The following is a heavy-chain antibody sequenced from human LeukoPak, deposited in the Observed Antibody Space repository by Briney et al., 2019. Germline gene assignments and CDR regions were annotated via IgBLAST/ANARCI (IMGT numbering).Heavy chain of an antibody. J-gene: IGHJ5*02. Sequence: PGGSLRLSCAASGFTFSNYWMNWVRQAPGKGLEWVANIKQGGGETYNVDSVKGRFSISRDNAKNSLYLQMNSLRAEDTAVYYCARRVLIVVANEDWFDPWGQGTLVTVSS. CDR1: GFTFSNYW. CDR2: IKQGGGET. V-gene: IGHV3-7*01. CDR3: ARRVLIVVANEDWFDP. D-gene: IGHD3-22*01.